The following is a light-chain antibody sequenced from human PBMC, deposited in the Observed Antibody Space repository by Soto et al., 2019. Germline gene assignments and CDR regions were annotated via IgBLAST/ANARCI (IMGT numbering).Light chain of an antibody. Sequence: DVEIIMTPSAQSVSVGDRVTITCRASQSLSTYLNWYQQKAGLAPKLQIYAASILQSGVPSRFSGSGSGTDFTLSSIQAEDFETYTCQQHYSYPSLTFGQGTRLEIK. CDR1: QSLSTY. CDR2: AAS. J-gene: IGKJ5*01. V-gene: IGKV1-39*01. CDR3: QQHYSYPSLT.